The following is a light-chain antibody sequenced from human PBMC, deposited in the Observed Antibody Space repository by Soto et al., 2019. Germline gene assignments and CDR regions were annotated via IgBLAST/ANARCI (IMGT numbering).Light chain of an antibody. CDR1: QSLLHSNGYNY. CDR3: MQGIHTPYT. V-gene: IGKV2-28*01. CDR2: LGT. Sequence: DIVMTQSPLSLPVTPGEPASISCRSNQSLLHSNGYNYLDWHLQKPGQSPQLLIYLGTNRASGVPDRFSGSVSGTDFTLKISRVEAEDVGVYYCMQGIHTPYTFGQGTKLEIK. J-gene: IGKJ2*01.